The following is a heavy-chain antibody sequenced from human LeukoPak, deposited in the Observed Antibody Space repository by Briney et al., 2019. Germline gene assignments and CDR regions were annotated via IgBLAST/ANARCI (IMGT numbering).Heavy chain of an antibody. J-gene: IGHJ4*02. CDR2: INPNSGGT. V-gene: IGHV1-2*04. D-gene: IGHD2-2*01. CDR1: GYTFTGYY. Sequence: ASVKVSCKASGYTFTGYYMHWVRQAPGQGLEGMGWINPNSGGTNYAQKFQGWVTMTRDTSISTAYMELSRLRSDDTAAYYCARAESVIVVVPAAGLDYWGQGTLVTVSS. CDR3: ARAESVIVVVPAAGLDY.